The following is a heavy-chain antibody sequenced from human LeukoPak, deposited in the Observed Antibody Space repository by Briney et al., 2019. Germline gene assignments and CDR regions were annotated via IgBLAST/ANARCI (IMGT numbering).Heavy chain of an antibody. Sequence: PSETLSLTCTVSGGSISSSSYYWGWIRQPPGKGLEWIGSIYYSGSTYYNPSLKSRVTISVDTSKNQFSLKLSSVTAADTAVYYCARDRDTAMVFAFDIWGQGTMVTVSS. CDR3: ARDRDTAMVFAFDI. J-gene: IGHJ3*02. V-gene: IGHV4-39*07. D-gene: IGHD5-18*01. CDR1: GGSISSSSYY. CDR2: IYYSGST.